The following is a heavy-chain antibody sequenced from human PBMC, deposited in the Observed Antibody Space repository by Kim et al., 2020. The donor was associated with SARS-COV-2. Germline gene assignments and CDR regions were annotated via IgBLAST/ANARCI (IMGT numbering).Heavy chain of an antibody. J-gene: IGHJ5*02. CDR3: ARGRRVTMVRGVIGDP. Sequence: SETLSLTCAVYGGSFSGYYWSWIRQPPGKGLEWIGEINHSGSTNYNPSLKSRVTISVDTSKNQFSLKLSSVTAADTAVYYCARGRRVTMVRGVIGDPWGQGTLVTVSS. CDR1: GGSFSGYY. V-gene: IGHV4-34*01. D-gene: IGHD3-10*01. CDR2: INHSGST.